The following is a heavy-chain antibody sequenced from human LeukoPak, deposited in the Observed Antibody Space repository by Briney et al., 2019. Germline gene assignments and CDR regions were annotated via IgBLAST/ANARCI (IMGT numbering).Heavy chain of an antibody. D-gene: IGHD3-10*01. Sequence: GASVKVSCKASGGTFISYAISWVRQAPGQGLEWMGGIIPSFGRANYAQKFQGRVTITADESTTTSYMELSSLRSEDTALYYCARDATVRGPYGGHHFYSSMDVWGEGTTVSLSS. V-gene: IGHV1-69*13. CDR1: GGTFISYA. J-gene: IGHJ6*01. CDR3: ARDATVRGPYGGHHFYSSMDV. CDR2: IIPSFGRA.